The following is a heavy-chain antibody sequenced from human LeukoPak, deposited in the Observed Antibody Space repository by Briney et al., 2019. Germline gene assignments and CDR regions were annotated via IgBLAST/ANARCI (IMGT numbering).Heavy chain of an antibody. J-gene: IGHJ4*02. CDR3: ARDARVYLDY. D-gene: IGHD6-13*01. Sequence: GGSLRLSCAASGFTFSSYAMHWVRQAPGKGLEWVAVISYDGSNKYYADSVKGRFTISRDNSKNTLYLQMNSLRAEDTAVYYCARDARVYLDYWGQGTLVTVSS. V-gene: IGHV3-30-3*01. CDR2: ISYDGSNK. CDR1: GFTFSSYA.